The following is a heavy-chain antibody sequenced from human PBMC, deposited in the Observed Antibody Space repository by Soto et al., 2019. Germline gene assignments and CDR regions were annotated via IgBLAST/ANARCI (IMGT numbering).Heavy chain of an antibody. D-gene: IGHD3-10*01. CDR1: GTSVSSSTYY. Sequence: PSETLSLTCTVSGTSVSSSTYYWGWIRQPPGKGLEWIGSIYYTGSTYYNPSLKSRVTMSVDTSKNQFSLKPTFVAAADTAVYSCARQLASMVRGYGYWGQGTLVTVSS. CDR2: IYYTGST. J-gene: IGHJ4*02. CDR3: ARQLASMVRGYGY. V-gene: IGHV4-39*01.